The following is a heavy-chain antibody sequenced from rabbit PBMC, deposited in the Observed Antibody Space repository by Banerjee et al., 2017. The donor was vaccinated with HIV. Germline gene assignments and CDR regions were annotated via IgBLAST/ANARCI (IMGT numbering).Heavy chain of an antibody. J-gene: IGHJ4*01. D-gene: IGHD4-1*01. Sequence: QEQLVESGGGLVQPEGSLTLTCKASGFDFSSSYWICWVRQAPGKGLEWIACIYAGGSGSTYYASWAKGRFTISKTSSTTVTLQMTSLTAADTATYFCARDLAGVTGWNFNLWGQGTLVTVS. CDR3: ARDLAGVTGWNFNL. CDR2: IYAGGSGST. V-gene: IGHV1S45*01. CDR1: GFDFSSSYW.